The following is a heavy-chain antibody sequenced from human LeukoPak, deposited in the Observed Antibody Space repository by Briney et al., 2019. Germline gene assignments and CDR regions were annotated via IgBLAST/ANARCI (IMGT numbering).Heavy chain of an antibody. CDR2: IYYSGRT. J-gene: IGHJ4*02. V-gene: IGHV4-59*01. CDR3: ASYYYDSSGYLDYFDY. D-gene: IGHD3-22*01. CDR1: GGSISSYY. Sequence: SETLSLTCTVSGGSISSYYWNWIRQPPGKGLEWIGSIYYSGRTSFNGSLKTRITMSVDTSKNQFSLKLTSVTTADTAVYYCASYYYDSSGYLDYFDYWGQGTLVTVSS.